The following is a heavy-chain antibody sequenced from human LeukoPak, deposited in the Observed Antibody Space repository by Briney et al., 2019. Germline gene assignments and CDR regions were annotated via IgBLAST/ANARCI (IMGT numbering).Heavy chain of an antibody. CDR2: ISSSSSDM. J-gene: IGHJ4*02. V-gene: IGHV3-21*01. D-gene: IGHD3-10*01. CDR3: ARDDTSAHFFDY. CDR1: GFTFKIYS. Sequence: GGSLRLSCAASGFTFKIYSMNWVRKAPGKGLDWVSSISSSSSDMYYSDSVNARFTISSADAKYSLYLQMNPLRAEDTAVYYCARDDTSAHFFDYLGQGTLVTVSS.